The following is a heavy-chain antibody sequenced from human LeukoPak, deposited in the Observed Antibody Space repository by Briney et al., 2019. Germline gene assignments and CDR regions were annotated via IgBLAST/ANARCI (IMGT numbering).Heavy chain of an antibody. V-gene: IGHV1-46*01. J-gene: IGHJ4*02. CDR2: INPSGGST. D-gene: IGHD5-18*01. CDR1: GYTFTSYY. CDR3: ARAMNVDTAMVD. Sequence: ASVKVSCKASGYTFTSYYMHWVRQAPGQGLEWMGIINPSGGSTSYAQKLQGRVTMTTDTSTSTAYMELRSLRSDDTAVYYCARAMNVDTAMVDWGQGTLVTVSS.